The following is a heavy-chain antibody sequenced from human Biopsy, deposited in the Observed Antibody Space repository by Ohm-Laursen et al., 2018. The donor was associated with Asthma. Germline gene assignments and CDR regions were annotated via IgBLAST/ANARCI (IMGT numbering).Heavy chain of an antibody. CDR3: AKATLGDIGKDY. V-gene: IGHV3-30-3*01. CDR1: GFTFSSYA. J-gene: IGHJ4*02. CDR2: ISYDGSNK. Sequence: SLRLSCAASGFTFSSYAMHWVRQAPGKGLEWVAVISYDGSNKYYADSVKGRFTVSRDNAKNSLYLQMNSLRVEDTALYCCAKATLGDIGKDYWGQGTLVTVSS. D-gene: IGHD2-21*01.